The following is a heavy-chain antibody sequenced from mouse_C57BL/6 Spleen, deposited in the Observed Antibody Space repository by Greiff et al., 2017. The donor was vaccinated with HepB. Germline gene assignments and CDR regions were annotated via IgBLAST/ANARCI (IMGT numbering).Heavy chain of an antibody. J-gene: IGHJ2*01. CDR3: ASSSRDFDY. Sequence: QVQLKQPGAELVMPGASVKLSCKASGYTFTSYWMHWVKQRPGQGLEWIGEIDPSDSYTNYNQKFKGKSTLTVDKSSSTAYMQLSSLTSEDSAVYYCASSSRDFDYWGQGTTLTVSS. CDR1: GYTFTSYW. D-gene: IGHD1-3*01. CDR2: IDPSDSYT. V-gene: IGHV1-69*01.